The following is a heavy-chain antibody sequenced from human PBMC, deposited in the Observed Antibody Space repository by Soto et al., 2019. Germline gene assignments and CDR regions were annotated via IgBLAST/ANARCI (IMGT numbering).Heavy chain of an antibody. CDR1: GGTFGSYA. CDR2: IIPIPGTA. D-gene: IGHD2-2*01. Sequence: QVQLVQSGAEVKKPGSSVKASCKASGGTFGSYAISWVRQAPGQGLEWMGGIIPIPGTANYAQKFQSRVTIAADESTSTAYMELSSLRSEDTAVYYCARSQGSSTSLEIYYYYYYGMDVWGQGTTVTVSS. CDR3: ARSQGSSTSLEIYYYYYYGMDV. J-gene: IGHJ6*02. V-gene: IGHV1-69*01.